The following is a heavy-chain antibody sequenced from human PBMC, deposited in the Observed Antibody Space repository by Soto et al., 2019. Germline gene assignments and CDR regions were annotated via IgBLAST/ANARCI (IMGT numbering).Heavy chain of an antibody. Sequence: SGPTLVDPTQTLTLTCSFSGFSLTSTGVGVGWFRQPPGKALEWLGLTYWNDDDRYRSSLRSRLTITKDTSKNQVVLTMTNMDPEDTATYYGARRAGGSGWRYYFAYWGQRTLVPVSS. CDR2: TYWNDDD. CDR1: GFSLTSTGVG. CDR3: ARRAGGSGWRYYFAY. J-gene: IGHJ4*02. D-gene: IGHD6-19*01. V-gene: IGHV2-5*01.